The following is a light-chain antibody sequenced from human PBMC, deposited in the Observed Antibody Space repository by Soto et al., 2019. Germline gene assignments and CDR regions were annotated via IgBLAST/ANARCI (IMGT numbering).Light chain of an antibody. CDR2: GAT. Sequence: EILMTQSPATLSVSPGERATLSCRASQSVRSNLAWYQQKPGQAPRLLIFGATTRATGMPARFSGSGSGTEFTLTISSLQSEDFAVYYCQQYGSSRTFGQGTKVDIK. V-gene: IGKV3-15*01. CDR1: QSVRSN. J-gene: IGKJ1*01. CDR3: QQYGSSRT.